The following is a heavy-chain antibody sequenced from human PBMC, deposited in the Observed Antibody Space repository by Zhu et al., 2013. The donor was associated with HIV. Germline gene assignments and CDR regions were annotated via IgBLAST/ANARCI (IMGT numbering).Heavy chain of an antibody. CDR3: ASGTMIVVVSLDY. CDR2: IHPVSGDT. D-gene: IGHD3-22*01. Sequence: HVQLVQSGAEVKKPGASVKVSCQTSGYSFTDFYLHWVRQAPGQGPQWMGWIHPVSGDTQYGQKFQGRVTMTRDTSISTAYMELSRLRSDDTAVYYCASGTMIVVVSLDYWGQGTLVTVSS. CDR1: GYSFTDFY. V-gene: IGHV1-2*02. J-gene: IGHJ4*02.